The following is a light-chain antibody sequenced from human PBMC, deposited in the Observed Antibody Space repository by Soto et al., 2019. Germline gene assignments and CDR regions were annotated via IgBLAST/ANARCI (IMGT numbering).Light chain of an antibody. J-gene: IGLJ1*01. CDR2: EVS. CDR1: SSDVGGYNY. CDR3: SSYTSSSTLLYV. V-gene: IGLV2-14*01. Sequence: QSVLTQPASVSGSPGQSITISCTGTSSDVGGYNYVSWYQQHPGKAPKLMIYEVSNRPSGVSNRFSGSKSGNTAYLTISGLQAADEADYYCSSYTSSSTLLYVFGTGTKVTVL.